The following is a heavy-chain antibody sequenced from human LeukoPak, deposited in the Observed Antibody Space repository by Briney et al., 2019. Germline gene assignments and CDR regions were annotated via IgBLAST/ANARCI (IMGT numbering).Heavy chain of an antibody. CDR3: ASQMDCSGGSCSDY. Sequence: GGSLRLSCAASGFTFSSYEMNWVRQAPGKGLEWVSYISSSGSTIYYADSVKGRFTISRDNAKNSLYLQMNSLRAEDTAVYYCASQMDCSGGSCSDYWGQGTLVTVSS. V-gene: IGHV3-48*03. J-gene: IGHJ4*02. D-gene: IGHD2-15*01. CDR1: GFTFSSYE. CDR2: ISSSGSTI.